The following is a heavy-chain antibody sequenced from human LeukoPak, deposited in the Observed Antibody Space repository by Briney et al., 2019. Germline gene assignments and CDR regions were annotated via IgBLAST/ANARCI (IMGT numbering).Heavy chain of an antibody. V-gene: IGHV1-8*03. CDR2: MNPNSGNT. CDR3: ARATGDQGWFDP. Sequence: ASVKVSCKASGYTFTSYDINWVRQATGQGLEWMGWMNPNSGNTGYAQKFQGRVTITRNTSISTAYMELSSLRSEDTAVYYCARATGDQGWFDPWGQGTLVTVSS. D-gene: IGHD7-27*01. J-gene: IGHJ5*02. CDR1: GYTFTSYD.